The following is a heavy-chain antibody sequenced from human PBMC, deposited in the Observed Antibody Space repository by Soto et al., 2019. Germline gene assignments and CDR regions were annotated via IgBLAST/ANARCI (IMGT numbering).Heavy chain of an antibody. J-gene: IGHJ4*02. D-gene: IGHD2-2*03. CDR3: ARQNRLDIVVVPAAYPFDS. CDR1: GFTFFNFA. Sequence: GGSLRLSCAAFGFTFFNFAMAWVRQATGKGLEWVSSISPYGDYTYYVDSVKGRFTVSRDNSKNTLFLQMHSLRAEDTAVYYCARQNRLDIVVVPAAYPFDSWGQGALVTSPQ. CDR2: ISPYGDYT. V-gene: IGHV3-23*01.